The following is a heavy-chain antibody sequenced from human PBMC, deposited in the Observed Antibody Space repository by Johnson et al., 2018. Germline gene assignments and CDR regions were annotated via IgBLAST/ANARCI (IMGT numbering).Heavy chain of an antibody. J-gene: IGHJ6*02. Sequence: QVQLVQSGGGVVQPGRSLRLSCAASGFTFSSYGMHWVRQAPGKGLEWVAVISYDGSNKYYADSVKGRFTISRDNSKNTMYLQMNSLRAEGTAVYDCAKDRGALYRRSWYGRDVWGQGTKVTVS. CDR2: ISYDGSNK. D-gene: IGHD6-13*01. CDR1: GFTFSSYG. CDR3: AKDRGALYRRSWYGRDV. V-gene: IGHV3-30*18.